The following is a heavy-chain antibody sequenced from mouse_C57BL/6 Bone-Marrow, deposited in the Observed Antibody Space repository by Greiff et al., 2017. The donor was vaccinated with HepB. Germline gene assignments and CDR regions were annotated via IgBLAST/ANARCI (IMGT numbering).Heavy chain of an antibody. J-gene: IGHJ2*01. D-gene: IGHD5-1*01. CDR1: GYAFTNYL. Sequence: QVQLKQSGAELVRPGPSVKVSCKASGYAFTNYLIEWVKQRPGQGLEWIGVINPGSGGTNYNEKFKGKATLTADKSSSTAYIQLSIMTTEDSAVFFCARWKYYYFDYWGKGTTLTVSS. CDR2: INPGSGGT. CDR3: ARWKYYYFDY. V-gene: IGHV1-54*01.